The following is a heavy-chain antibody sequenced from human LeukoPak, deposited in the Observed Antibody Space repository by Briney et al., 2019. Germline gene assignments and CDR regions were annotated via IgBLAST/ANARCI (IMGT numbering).Heavy chain of an antibody. J-gene: IGHJ4*02. D-gene: IGHD4-17*01. CDR2: IYYSGST. Sequence: SETLSLTCTVSGGSISSYYWSWIRQPPGKGLEWIGYIYYSGSTNYNPSPKSRVTISVDTSKNQFSLKLSSVTAADTAVYYCARVSLGTTGVDYWGQGTLVTVSS. CDR1: GGSISSYY. CDR3: ARVSLGTTGVDY. V-gene: IGHV4-59*01.